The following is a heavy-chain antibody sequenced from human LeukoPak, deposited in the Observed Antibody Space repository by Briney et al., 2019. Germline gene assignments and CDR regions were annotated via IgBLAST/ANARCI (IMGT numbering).Heavy chain of an antibody. Sequence: GESLKISCQGSEYSFATYWIAWLRQMPGKGLEWMGIIYPSDSDTRYSPSFQGQVPLSADKSIKTAYLQWSSLKASDTAMYYCARPLQGIVGATGFDYWGQGTLVTVSS. V-gene: IGHV5-51*01. CDR2: IYPSDSDT. J-gene: IGHJ4*02. D-gene: IGHD1-26*01. CDR3: ARPLQGIVGATGFDY. CDR1: EYSFATYW.